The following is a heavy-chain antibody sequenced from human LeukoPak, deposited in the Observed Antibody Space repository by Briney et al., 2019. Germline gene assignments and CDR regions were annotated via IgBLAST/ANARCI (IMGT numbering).Heavy chain of an antibody. Sequence: PGGSLRLSCAASGFTFSSYDMNWVRQAPGKGLEWISYISSGGSSIYYADSVKGRFTISRDNDKNSLYLQMNSLRAEGTAVYYCARDNGDSSDYWGQGTLVTVSS. V-gene: IGHV3-48*03. D-gene: IGHD4-17*01. CDR1: GFTFSSYD. CDR2: ISSGGSSI. J-gene: IGHJ4*02. CDR3: ARDNGDSSDY.